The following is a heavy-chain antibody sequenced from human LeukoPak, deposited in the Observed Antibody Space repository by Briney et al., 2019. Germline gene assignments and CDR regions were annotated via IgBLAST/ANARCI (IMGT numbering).Heavy chain of an antibody. CDR1: GYTFTSYY. CDR3: ARAAYYYDSSGYYFANWFDP. V-gene: IGHV1-46*01. Sequence: ASVKVSCKTSGYTFTSYYMLWVREAPGQGLEWIGIINPSGGSTSYAQKFQGRVTMTRDMSTSTVYMELSGLRSEDTAVYYCARAAYYYDSSGYYFANWFDPWGQGTLVTVSS. CDR2: INPSGGST. D-gene: IGHD3-22*01. J-gene: IGHJ5*02.